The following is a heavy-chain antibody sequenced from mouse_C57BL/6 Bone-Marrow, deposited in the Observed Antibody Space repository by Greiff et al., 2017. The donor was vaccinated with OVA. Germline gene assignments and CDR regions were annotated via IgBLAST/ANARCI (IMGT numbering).Heavy chain of an antibody. J-gene: IGHJ4*01. CDR3: TRLTTVVAKDAMDY. CDR2: IRLKSDNYAT. CDR1: GFTFSNYW. D-gene: IGHD1-1*01. V-gene: IGHV6-3*01. Sequence: EVQVVESGGGLVQPGGSMKLSCVASGFTFSNYWMNWVRQSPEKGLEWVAQIRLKSDNYATHYAESVKGRFTISRDDSKSSVYLQMNNLRAEDTGIYYCTRLTTVVAKDAMDYWGQGTSVTVSS.